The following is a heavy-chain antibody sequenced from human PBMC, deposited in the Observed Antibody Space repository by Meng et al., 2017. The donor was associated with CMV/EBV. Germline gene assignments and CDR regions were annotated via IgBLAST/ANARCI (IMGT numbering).Heavy chain of an antibody. V-gene: IGHV3-15*01. CDR1: GFTFSNAW. J-gene: IGHJ6*02. Sequence: GESLKISCAASGFTFSNAWMSWVRQAPGKGLEWVGRIKSKTDGGTTDYAAPVKGRFTISRDDSKNTLYLQMNSLKTEDTAVYYCARDGGYSSGWYPPQLSYYYYYGMDVWGQGTTVTVSS. D-gene: IGHD6-19*01. CDR2: IKSKTDGGTT. CDR3: ARDGGYSSGWYPPQLSYYYYYGMDV.